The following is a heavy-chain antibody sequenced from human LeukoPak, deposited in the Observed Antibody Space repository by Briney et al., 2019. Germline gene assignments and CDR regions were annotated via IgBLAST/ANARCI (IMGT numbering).Heavy chain of an antibody. J-gene: IGHJ4*02. V-gene: IGHV3-7*01. CDR1: GFTFTSFW. CDR3: ARGRFNYDSTGYSSFYH. CDR2: IKEDGSEK. D-gene: IGHD3-22*01. Sequence: GGSLRLSCAASGFTFTSFWMSRVRQAPGKGLEWVANIKEDGSEKYYVDSVMGRFTISRDNAKNSQYLEMNSLRAEDTAVYYCARGRFNYDSTGYSSFYHWGQGTLVTVSS.